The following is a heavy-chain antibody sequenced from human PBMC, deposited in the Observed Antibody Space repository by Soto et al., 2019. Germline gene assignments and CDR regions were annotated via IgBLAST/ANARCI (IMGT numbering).Heavy chain of an antibody. CDR3: AREDVLLWYGESIL. V-gene: IGHV4-4*07. D-gene: IGHD3-10*01. J-gene: IGHJ4*02. Sequence: PSETLSLTCTVSGGSISSYYWRWIRQPAGKGLEWIGRIYTSGSTNYNPSLKSRVTMSVDTSKNQFSLKLSSVTAADTAVYYCAREDVLLWYGESILWGQGTLVTDSS. CDR1: GGSISSYY. CDR2: IYTSGST.